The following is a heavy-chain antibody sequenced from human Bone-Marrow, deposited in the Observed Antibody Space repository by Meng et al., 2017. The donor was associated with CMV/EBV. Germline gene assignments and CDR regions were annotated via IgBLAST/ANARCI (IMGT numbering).Heavy chain of an antibody. CDR1: GFTFSSYE. CDR2: ISSSGSTI. D-gene: IGHD3-9*01. V-gene: IGHV3-48*03. CDR3: AREGIYYDILTGYYRGGFDY. J-gene: IGHJ4*02. Sequence: GESLKISCAASGFTFSSYEMNWVRQAPGKGLEWVSYISSSGSTIYYADSVKGRFTISRDNAKNSLYLQMNSLRAEDTAVYYCAREGIYYDILTGYYRGGFDYWGQGTRVTVSS.